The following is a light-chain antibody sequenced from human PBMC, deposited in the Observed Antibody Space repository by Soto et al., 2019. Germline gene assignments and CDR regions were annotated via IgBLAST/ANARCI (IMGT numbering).Light chain of an antibody. CDR1: SSNIGSNT. V-gene: IGLV1-44*01. CDR2: SNN. J-gene: IGLJ2*01. CDR3: AAWDDSLNGA. Sequence: QAVVTQPPSASGTPGQRVTISCSGSSSNIGSNTVNWYQQLPGTAPKLLIYSNNQRPSGVPDRFSGSKSGTSASLAISGLQSEDEADYYCAAWDDSLNGAFGGGTKVTVL.